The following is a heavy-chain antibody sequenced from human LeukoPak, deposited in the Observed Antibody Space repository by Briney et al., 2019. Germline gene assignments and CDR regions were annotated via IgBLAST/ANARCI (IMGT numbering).Heavy chain of an antibody. J-gene: IGHJ5*02. D-gene: IGHD3-10*01. CDR3: ARGGYYNNWFDP. CDR2: NNSDRSST. CDR1: GFTFSSYW. V-gene: IGHV3-74*01. Sequence: PGGSLRLSCAASGFTFSSYWMHWVRPAPGKGLVWVSRNNSDRSSTSSADSVKGRFTITRDNAKNTLYLQKNSLRAEDTAVYYGARGGYYNNWFDPWGQGTLVTVSS.